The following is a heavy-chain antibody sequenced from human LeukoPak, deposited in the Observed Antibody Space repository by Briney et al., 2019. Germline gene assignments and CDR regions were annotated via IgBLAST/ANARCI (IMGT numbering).Heavy chain of an antibody. CDR3: ARDAIRAAMVTANWFDP. J-gene: IGHJ5*02. CDR1: GFTFSSYA. CDR2: ISYDGSNK. D-gene: IGHD5-18*01. Sequence: GGSLRLSCAASGFTFSSYAMHWVRQAPGKGLEWVAVISYDGSNKYYADSVKGRFTISRDNSKNTLYLQMNSLRAEDTAVYYCARDAIRAAMVTANWFDPWGQGTLVIVSS. V-gene: IGHV3-30*04.